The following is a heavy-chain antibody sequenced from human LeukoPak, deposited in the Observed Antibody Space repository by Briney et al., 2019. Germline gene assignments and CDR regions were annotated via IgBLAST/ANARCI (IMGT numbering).Heavy chain of an antibody. CDR2: IKPDGGET. CDR3: ARDLSGPSFY. V-gene: IGHV3-7*01. D-gene: IGHD2-15*01. CDR1: GFTFSNYW. J-gene: IGHJ4*02. Sequence: HPGGSLRLSCAASGFTFSNYWMSWVRQAPGKGLEWVINIKPDGGETYFVDSVKGRFTISRDNAKNSLYLQMNSLRVEDTAVYYCARDLSGPSFYWGQGTLVTVSS.